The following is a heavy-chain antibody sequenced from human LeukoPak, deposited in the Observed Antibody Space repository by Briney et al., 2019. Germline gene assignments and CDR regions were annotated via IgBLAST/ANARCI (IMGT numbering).Heavy chain of an antibody. J-gene: IGHJ3*02. D-gene: IGHD6-19*01. CDR2: IGYGSGSS. CDR1: GFMFSTYA. V-gene: IGHV3-23*01. Sequence: PGGSLRLSCAASGFMFSTYAMSWVRQAPGQGLEWVAAIGYGSGSSYYAHSVEGRFTIARDNSNNTLFLHMSSLRPEDTAVYYCAKDRGAGWLHDAFDIWGLGTLVTVSS. CDR3: AKDRGAGWLHDAFDI.